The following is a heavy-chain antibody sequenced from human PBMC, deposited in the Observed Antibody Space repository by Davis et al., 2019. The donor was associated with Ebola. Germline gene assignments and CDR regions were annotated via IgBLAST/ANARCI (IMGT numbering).Heavy chain of an antibody. CDR3: AGRYNWNDRYYYYGMDV. Sequence: MPGGSLRLSCTVSGGSISSSSYYWGWIRQPPGKGLEWIGSIYYSGSTNYNPSLKSRVTISVDTSKNQFSLKLSSVTAADTAVYYCAGRYNWNDRYYYYGMDVWGQGTTVTVSS. J-gene: IGHJ6*02. CDR2: IYYSGST. CDR1: GGSISSSSYY. V-gene: IGHV4-39*07. D-gene: IGHD1-1*01.